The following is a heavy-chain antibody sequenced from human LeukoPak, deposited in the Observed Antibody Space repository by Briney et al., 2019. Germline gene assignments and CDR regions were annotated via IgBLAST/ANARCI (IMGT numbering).Heavy chain of an antibody. Sequence: SVTVSCRASEGTFSNYAISWVRQAPGQGLEWMGGIIPVFGTTNYAQKFQGRVTITAAESTSTAYMELSSLRSEDTAVYYCASLKNFDYFDYWGQGTLVTVSS. V-gene: IGHV1-69*01. CDR3: ASLKNFDYFDY. J-gene: IGHJ4*02. CDR2: IIPVFGTT. CDR1: EGTFSNYA.